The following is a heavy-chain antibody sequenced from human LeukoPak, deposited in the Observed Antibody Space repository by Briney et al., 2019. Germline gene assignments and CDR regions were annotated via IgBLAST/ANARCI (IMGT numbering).Heavy chain of an antibody. CDR2: IYYSGST. V-gene: IGHV4-59*01. Sequence: SETLSLTCTVSGGSISSYYWSWIRQPPGKGLEWVGSIYYSGSTNYNASLKSRVTISVDTSKNQFSLKLSSVTAADTAVYYCARAPLDYYDSSGYFDYWGQGTLVTVSS. J-gene: IGHJ4*02. D-gene: IGHD3-22*01. CDR1: GGSISSYY. CDR3: ARAPLDYYDSSGYFDY.